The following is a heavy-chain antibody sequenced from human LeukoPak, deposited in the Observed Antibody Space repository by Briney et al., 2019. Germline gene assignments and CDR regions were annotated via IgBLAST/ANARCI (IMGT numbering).Heavy chain of an antibody. D-gene: IGHD2-2*01. CDR1: GFSVSTNY. Sequence: GGSLRLSCAASGFSVSTNYMAWGRQAPGKGLEWASIMYSGGATYYVDSVKGRFTLSRDTSKNTLFLQMNSLRAEDTAVYFCARYSFQFTNSPLYHDAFDIWGQGMMVTVSS. V-gene: IGHV3-66*01. CDR2: MYSGGAT. CDR3: ARYSFQFTNSPLYHDAFDI. J-gene: IGHJ3*02.